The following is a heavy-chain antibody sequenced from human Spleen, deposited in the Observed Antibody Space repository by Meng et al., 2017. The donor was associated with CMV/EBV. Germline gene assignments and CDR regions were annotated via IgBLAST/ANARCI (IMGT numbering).Heavy chain of an antibody. Sequence: ASGYSFTSSGIAWVRPAPGEGLEWVGWISTYNGNIDYAQKRQGRVTMTTDTSTNTASMGLRSLRSDDTAVYYCARGGLVTTVTYFDYWGQGTLVTVSS. D-gene: IGHD4-17*01. CDR2: ISTYNGNI. CDR1: GYSFTSSG. J-gene: IGHJ4*02. V-gene: IGHV1-18*01. CDR3: ARGGLVTTVTYFDY.